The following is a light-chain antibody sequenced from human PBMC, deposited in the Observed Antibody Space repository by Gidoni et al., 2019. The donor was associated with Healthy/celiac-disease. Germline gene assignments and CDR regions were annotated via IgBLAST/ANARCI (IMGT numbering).Light chain of an antibody. CDR3: QQYGSSPLYT. J-gene: IGKJ2*01. Sequence: ESVLTQSPGTLSLSPGDRAALSCRASQSVSSSYLAWYQQKPGQAPRLLIYGASSRATGIPDRFSGSGSGTDFTLTISRLEPEDFAVYYCQQYGSSPLYTFXQXTKLEIK. V-gene: IGKV3-20*01. CDR1: QSVSSSY. CDR2: GAS.